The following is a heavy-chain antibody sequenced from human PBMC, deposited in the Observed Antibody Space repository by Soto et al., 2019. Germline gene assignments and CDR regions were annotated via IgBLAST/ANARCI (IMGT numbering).Heavy chain of an antibody. V-gene: IGHV3-74*01. J-gene: IGHJ4*02. D-gene: IGHD4-17*01. Sequence: GGSLRLSCAASGFTFSSYWMHWVRQAPGKGLVWVSRINSDGSSTSYADSVKGRFTISRDNAKNTLYLQMNSLRAEDTAVYYCARTDYGDYEFDYWGQGTLVTVSS. CDR2: INSDGSST. CDR3: ARTDYGDYEFDY. CDR1: GFTFSSYW.